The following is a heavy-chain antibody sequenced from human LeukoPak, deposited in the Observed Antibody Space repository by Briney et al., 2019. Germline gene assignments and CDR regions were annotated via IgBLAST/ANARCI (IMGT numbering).Heavy chain of an antibody. CDR1: GFTFSSYS. CDR2: ISSSSSTI. D-gene: IGHD3-3*01. J-gene: IGHJ5*02. CDR3: ARDQETYYDFWSGYYTGYWFDP. V-gene: IGHV3-48*02. Sequence: GGSLSLSCAASGFTFSSYSMNWVRQAPGKGLEWVSYISSSSSTIYYADSVKGRFTISRDNAKNSLYLQMNSLRDEDTAVYYCARDQETYYDFWSGYYTGYWFDPWGQGTLVTVS.